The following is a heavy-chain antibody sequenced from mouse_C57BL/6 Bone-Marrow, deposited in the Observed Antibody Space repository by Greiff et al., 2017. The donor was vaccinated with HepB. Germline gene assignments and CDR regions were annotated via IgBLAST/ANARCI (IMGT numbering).Heavy chain of an antibody. CDR3: ARDGYYGSYAMDY. CDR1: GYTFTSYW. J-gene: IGHJ4*01. V-gene: IGHV1-69*01. CDR2: IDPSDSYT. Sequence: QVQLQQSGAELVMPGASVKLSCKASGYTFTSYWMHWVKQRPGQGLEWIGEIDPSDSYTNYNQKFKGKSTLTVEKSSSTAYMQLSSLTSEDSAVYYCARDGYYGSYAMDYWVQGTSVTVSS. D-gene: IGHD1-1*01.